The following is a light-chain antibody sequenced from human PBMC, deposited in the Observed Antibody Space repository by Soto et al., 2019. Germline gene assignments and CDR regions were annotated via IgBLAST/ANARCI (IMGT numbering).Light chain of an antibody. CDR3: QSYDSSLSGWV. CDR2: GNS. J-gene: IGLJ3*02. V-gene: IGLV1-40*01. CDR1: SSNIGAGYD. Sequence: QYVLTQPPSVSGAPGQRVTISCTGSSSNIGAGYDEHWYQQLPGTAPKLLIYGNSNRPSGVPDRFSGSKSGTSASLAITGLQAEDEADYYCQSYDSSLSGWVFGGGTKLTVL.